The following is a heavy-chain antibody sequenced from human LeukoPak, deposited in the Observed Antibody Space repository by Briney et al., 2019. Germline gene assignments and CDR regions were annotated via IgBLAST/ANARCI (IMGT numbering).Heavy chain of an antibody. J-gene: IGHJ5*02. D-gene: IGHD3-22*01. CDR1: GYTFNSYY. Sequence: ASVKVSCKAYGYTFNSYYIHWVRQAPGQGLEWMAIINPSGGTTSCAQNFQGRVAMTRDMSTSRVYMELSSLRSEDTAVYYCARGVLYDSSVYSSSAWFDPWGQGTLVTVSS. V-gene: IGHV1-46*02. CDR3: ARGVLYDSSVYSSSAWFDP. CDR2: INPSGGTT.